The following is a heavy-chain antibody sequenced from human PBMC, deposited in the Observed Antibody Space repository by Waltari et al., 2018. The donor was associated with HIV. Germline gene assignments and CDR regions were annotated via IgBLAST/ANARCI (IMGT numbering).Heavy chain of an antibody. CDR1: GFTFRSFT. J-gene: IGHJ4*02. Sequence: QVQLVESGGGVVQPGRYLRLSCEASGFTFRSFTMHWVRQAPGKGLEWVALISYDGSNKYYADSVKGRFTISRDDSKNTLYLQMNSLRAEDTAVYYCARGAYSSGWTFDYWGQGTLVTVSS. CDR3: ARGAYSSGWTFDY. V-gene: IGHV3-30*04. CDR2: ISYDGSNK. D-gene: IGHD6-19*01.